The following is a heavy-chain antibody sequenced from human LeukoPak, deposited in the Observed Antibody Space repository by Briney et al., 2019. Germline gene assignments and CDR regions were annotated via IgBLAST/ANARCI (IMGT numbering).Heavy chain of an antibody. J-gene: IGHJ4*02. CDR3: ARASRDVYNSYFDY. CDR2: VYYSGDT. V-gene: IGHV4-59*12. Sequence: SETLSLTCTVSDGAIAGYSWSWIRQAPGKGLEWIGYVYYSGDTKYNPSLQSRVIVSVDTSKNQFSLKLSSVTAADTAVYYCARASRDVYNSYFDYWGQGTLVTVSS. CDR1: DGAIAGYS. D-gene: IGHD5-24*01.